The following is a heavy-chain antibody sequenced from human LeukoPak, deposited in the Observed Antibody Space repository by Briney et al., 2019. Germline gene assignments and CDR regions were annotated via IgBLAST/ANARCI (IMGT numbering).Heavy chain of an antibody. CDR1: GGSISSYY. CDR3: AREYCSSTSCYFFDY. D-gene: IGHD2-2*01. J-gene: IGHJ4*02. V-gene: IGHV4-4*07. CDR2: IYTSGST. Sequence: PSETLSLTCTVSGGSISSYYWSWIRQPAGKGLEWIGRIYTSGSTNYNPSLKSRVTMSVDTSKNQFSLKLSSVTAADTAVYYCAREYCSSTSCYFFDYWGQGTLVTVSS.